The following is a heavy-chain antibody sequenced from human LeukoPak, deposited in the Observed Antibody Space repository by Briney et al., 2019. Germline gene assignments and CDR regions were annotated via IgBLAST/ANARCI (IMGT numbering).Heavy chain of an antibody. CDR1: GFTFSDYY. CDR3: AREDIVVVPAAQDLNYYYYGMDV. D-gene: IGHD2-2*01. J-gene: IGHJ6*02. CDR2: ISSSGSTI. V-gene: IGHV3-11*04. Sequence: GGSLRLSCAASGFTFSDYYMSWIRQAPGKGLEWVSYISSSGSTIYYADSVKGRFTISRDNSKNTLYLQMNSLRAEDTAVYYCAREDIVVVPAAQDLNYYYYGMDVWGQGTTVTVSS.